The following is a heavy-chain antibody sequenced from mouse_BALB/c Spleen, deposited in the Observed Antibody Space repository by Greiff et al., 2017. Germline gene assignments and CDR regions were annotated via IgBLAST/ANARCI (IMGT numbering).Heavy chain of an antibody. Sequence: QVQLQQPGAELVKPGASVKLSCKASGYTFTSYWMHWVKQRPGQGLEWIGEINPSNGRTNYNEKFKSKATLTVDKSSSTAYMQLSSLTSEDSAVYYCARGQDGYYDYWGQGTTRTVSS. CDR3: ARGQDGYYDY. CDR1: GYTFTSYW. V-gene: IGHV1S81*02. J-gene: IGHJ2*01. CDR2: INPSNGRT. D-gene: IGHD2-3*01.